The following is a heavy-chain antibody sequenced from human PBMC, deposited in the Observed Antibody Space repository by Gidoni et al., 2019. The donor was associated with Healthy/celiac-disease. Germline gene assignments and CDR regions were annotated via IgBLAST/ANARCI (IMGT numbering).Heavy chain of an antibody. D-gene: IGHD4-17*01. CDR3: ARGWESLATVITPYTY. J-gene: IGHJ4*02. CDR2: IIPIFGTA. V-gene: IGHV1-69*01. CDR1: GGACSRYV. Sequence: QVQLVKSGVEVKKPGASVKVSCKAPGGACSRYVISWVRQAPGQGLEWVGGIIPIFGTANYEQKFQGRVTITADESTSTAYMVLSSLRSEDTAVYYCARGWESLATVITPYTYWGQGTLVTVSS.